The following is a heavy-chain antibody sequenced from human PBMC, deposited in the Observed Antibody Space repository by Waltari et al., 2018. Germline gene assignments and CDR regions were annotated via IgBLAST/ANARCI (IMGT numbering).Heavy chain of an antibody. J-gene: IGHJ4*02. CDR1: GYTFTSYD. CDR2: MNPNSGNT. CDR3: ARISEWCDDY. D-gene: IGHD2-8*01. V-gene: IGHV1-8*01. Sequence: QVQLVQSGAEVKKPGDSVKASCKDSGYTFTSYDINWVRQAPGQGLEWMGWMNPNSGNTGYAQKFQGRVTMTRNTSISTAYMELSSLRSEDTAVYYCARISEWCDDYWGQGTLVTVSS.